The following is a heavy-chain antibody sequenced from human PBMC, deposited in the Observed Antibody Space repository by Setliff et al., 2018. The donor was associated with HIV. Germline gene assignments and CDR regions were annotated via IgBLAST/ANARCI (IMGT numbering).Heavy chain of an antibody. V-gene: IGHV3-15*01. CDR1: GYTFANYW. Sequence: PGESLKISCQGSGYTFANYWIGWVRQAPGKGLEWVGRIKSKSDGGTTDYGATVKGRFIISRDDSQNTVFLQMNSLRSEDSAIYYCATIEKKNGFRCLDPWGQGTVVTVSS. D-gene: IGHD2-8*01. CDR2: IKSKSDGGTT. CDR3: ATIEKKNGFRCLDP. J-gene: IGHJ5*02.